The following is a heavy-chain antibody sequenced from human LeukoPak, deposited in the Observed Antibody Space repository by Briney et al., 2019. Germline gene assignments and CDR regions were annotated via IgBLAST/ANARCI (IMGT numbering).Heavy chain of an antibody. V-gene: IGHV3-53*01. CDR3: ASPYVASHGAFDI. CDR1: GFTVSSNY. J-gene: IGHJ3*02. Sequence: GGSLGLSCAASGFTVSSNYMSWVRQAPGKGLEWVSVIYSGGSTYYADSVKGRFTISRDNSKNTLYLQMNSLRAEDTAVYYCASPYVASHGAFDIWGQGTMVTVSS. CDR2: IYSGGST. D-gene: IGHD5-12*01.